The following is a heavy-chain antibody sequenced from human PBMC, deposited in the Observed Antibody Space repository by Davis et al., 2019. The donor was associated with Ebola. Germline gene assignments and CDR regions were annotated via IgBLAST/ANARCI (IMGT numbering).Heavy chain of an antibody. D-gene: IGHD3-9*01. CDR2: ISAYNGNT. Sequence: ASVKVSCKASGGTFSSYTISWVRQAPGQGLEWMGWISAYNGNTNYAQKLQGRVTMTTDTSTSTAYMELRSLRSDDTAVYYCARDRLDLYYDILTGYSDFDYWGQGTLVTVSS. V-gene: IGHV1-18*01. J-gene: IGHJ4*02. CDR3: ARDRLDLYYDILTGYSDFDY. CDR1: GGTFSSYT.